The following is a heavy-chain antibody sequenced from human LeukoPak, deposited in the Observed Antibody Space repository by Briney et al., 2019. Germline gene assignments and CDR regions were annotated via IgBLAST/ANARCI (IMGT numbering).Heavy chain of an antibody. CDR2: IRYDESNK. CDR1: GFTFSSYG. Sequence: GGSLRLSCAASGFTFSSYGMHWVRQAPGKGLEWVAFIRYDESNKYYADSVKGRFTISRDNSKNTLYLQMNSLRVDDTAVYYCARRDIVVIVSASDYWGQGTLVTVSS. D-gene: IGHD2-15*01. J-gene: IGHJ4*02. CDR3: ARRDIVVIVSASDY. V-gene: IGHV3-30*02.